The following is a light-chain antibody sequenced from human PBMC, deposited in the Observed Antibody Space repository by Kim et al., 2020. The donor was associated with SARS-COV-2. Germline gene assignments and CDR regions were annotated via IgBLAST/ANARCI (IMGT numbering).Light chain of an antibody. J-gene: IGKJ4*01. CDR2: DAS. CDR3: QQRDNWPLT. Sequence: EIVLTQSPVTLSLSPGERATLSCRTSQSVNSHLAWYQQKPGQAPRLLIYDASNRATGIPARFIGSGSGTDFILTICSLEPEDVAVYYCQQRDNWPLTFGGGTKVDIK. V-gene: IGKV3-11*01. CDR1: QSVNSH.